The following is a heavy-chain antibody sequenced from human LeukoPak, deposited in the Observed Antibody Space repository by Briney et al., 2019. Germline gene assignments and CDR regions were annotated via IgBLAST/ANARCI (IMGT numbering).Heavy chain of an antibody. V-gene: IGHV3-23*01. CDR3: AKPISGGLAVTADWFAP. J-gene: IGHJ5*01. CDR1: GFSFSFFA. Sequence: PGGSLRLSCEAAGFSFSFFAMSWLRQAPGEGLEFVSTINANSCTRSYAASGRGRFTISRDNSKNTLYLQLNTLRADDTAVYYCAKPISGGLAVTADWFAPWGQGTLVVASS. CDR2: INANSCTR. D-gene: IGHD6-19*01.